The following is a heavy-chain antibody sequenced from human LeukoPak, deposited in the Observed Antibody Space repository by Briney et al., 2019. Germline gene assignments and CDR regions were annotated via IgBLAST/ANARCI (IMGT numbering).Heavy chain of an antibody. CDR3: VTYYYGGSAPKRNY. V-gene: IGHV4-34*01. Sequence: SETLSLTCAVYGGSFSDYFWSWIRQPPGKGLEWIGEISHGGSTTYNPSLRSRVTISGDTSKKQFSLKLSSVTAADTAVYYCVTYYYGGSAPKRNYWGQGILVTVSS. CDR2: ISHGGST. D-gene: IGHD3-22*01. CDR1: GGSFSDYF. J-gene: IGHJ4*02.